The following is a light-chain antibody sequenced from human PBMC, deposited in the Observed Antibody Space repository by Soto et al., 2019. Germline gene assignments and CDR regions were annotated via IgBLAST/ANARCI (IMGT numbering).Light chain of an antibody. J-gene: IGKJ1*01. Sequence: IGLGQSPCTVSLSPRERATLSCGASQSVSSSHLAWYQHKPGQAPRLLIYGASFRATDIPNRFSGRGSGTDFTLSISRLEPEDFAVYYCQLYVTSPRTFAQGTKVDI. V-gene: IGKV3-20*01. CDR3: QLYVTSPRT. CDR1: QSVSSSH. CDR2: GAS.